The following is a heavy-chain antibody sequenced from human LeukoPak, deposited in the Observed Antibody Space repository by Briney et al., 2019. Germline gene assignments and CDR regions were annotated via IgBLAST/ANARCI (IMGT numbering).Heavy chain of an antibody. V-gene: IGHV4-59*01. CDR3: ARAKIVGATVDAFDI. CDR1: GGSISSYY. Sequence: SETLSLTCTVSGGSISSYYWSWIRQPPGKGLEWIGYIYYSGSTIYNPSLKSRVTISVDTSKNQFSLKLSSVTAADTAVYYCARAKIVGATVDAFDIWGQGTMVTVSS. J-gene: IGHJ3*02. CDR2: IYYSGST. D-gene: IGHD1-26*01.